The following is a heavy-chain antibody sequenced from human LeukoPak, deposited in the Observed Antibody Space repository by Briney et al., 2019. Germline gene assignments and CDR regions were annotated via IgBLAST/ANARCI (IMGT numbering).Heavy chain of an antibody. CDR1: GFTFSSYS. CDR3: AKDAYSSSWPYYYYYYGMDV. J-gene: IGHJ6*02. CDR2: ISSSSSYI. V-gene: IGHV3-21*04. Sequence: GGSLRLSCAASGFTFSSYSMNWVRQAPGKGLEWVSSISSSSSYIYYADSVKGRFTISRDNAKNSLYLQMNSLRAEDTALYYCAKDAYSSSWPYYYYYYGMDVWGQGTTVTVSS. D-gene: IGHD6-13*01.